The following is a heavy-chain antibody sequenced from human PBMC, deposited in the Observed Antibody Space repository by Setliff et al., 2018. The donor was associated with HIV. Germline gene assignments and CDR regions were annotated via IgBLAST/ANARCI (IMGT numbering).Heavy chain of an antibody. CDR3: ATLRWLRSKHSAY. J-gene: IGHJ4*01. D-gene: IGHD5-12*01. CDR1: GGSISGYY. CDR2: IYYSGSA. Sequence: SETLSLTCTVSGGSISGYYWSWIRQPPGKGLECIGYIYYSGSANCNPSLKGRVTISVDTSKNQFSLNLRSVTAADTAVYFCATLRWLRSKHSAYWGQGTLVTVSS. V-gene: IGHV4-59*08.